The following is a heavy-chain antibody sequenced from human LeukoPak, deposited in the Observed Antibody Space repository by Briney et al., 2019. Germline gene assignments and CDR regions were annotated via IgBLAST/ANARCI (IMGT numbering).Heavy chain of an antibody. CDR2: ISAYNGDT. D-gene: IGHD3-10*01. J-gene: IGHJ3*02. Sequence: ASVKVSCKASGYTFTSYVISWVRQAPGQGLEWMGWISAYNGDTNYAQNLQGRVTMTTDTSTSTAYMELGSLTSDDTAVYYCARDPRLLWFGESPGAFDIWGQGTMVTVSS. CDR1: GYTFTSYV. CDR3: ARDPRLLWFGESPGAFDI. V-gene: IGHV1-18*01.